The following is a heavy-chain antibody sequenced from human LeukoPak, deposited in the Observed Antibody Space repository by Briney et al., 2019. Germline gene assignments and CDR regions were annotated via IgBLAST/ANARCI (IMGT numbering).Heavy chain of an antibody. Sequence: SETLSLTCTVSGYSISSGYYWGWIRQPPGEGLEWIGSIYHSGSTYYNPSLKSRVTISVDTSKNQFSLKLSSVTAADTAVYYCARESISNDAFDIWGQGTMVTVSS. CDR1: GYSISSGYY. CDR2: IYHSGST. CDR3: ARESISNDAFDI. D-gene: IGHD4-11*01. V-gene: IGHV4-38-2*02. J-gene: IGHJ3*02.